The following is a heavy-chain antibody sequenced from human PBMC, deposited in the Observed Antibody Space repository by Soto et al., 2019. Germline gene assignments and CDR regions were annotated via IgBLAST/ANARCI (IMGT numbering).Heavy chain of an antibody. D-gene: IGHD2-15*01. CDR1: GGPINGYY. J-gene: IGHJ4*02. V-gene: IGHV4-59*01. Sequence: QVQLQESGPGLVKPSETLSLTCSVSGGPINGYYWSWTRQTPGKGLEWIGYIYYSGGTTNYNPSLRSRVTISLDKSNNFFSLKLSSVTAADTAVYYCARHVRGWSYFDYWGQGALVTVSS. CDR2: IYYSGGTT. CDR3: ARHVRGWSYFDY.